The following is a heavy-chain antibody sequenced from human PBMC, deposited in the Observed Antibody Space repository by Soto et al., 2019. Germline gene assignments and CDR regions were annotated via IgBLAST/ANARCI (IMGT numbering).Heavy chain of an antibody. CDR3: ACIFSGGYGYGFYYYGMDV. J-gene: IGHJ6*02. CDR1: GGSISSSSYY. Sequence: SETLSLTCTVSGGSISSSSYYWGWIRQPPGKGLEWIGSIYYSGSTYYNPSLKSRVTISVDTSKNQFSLKLSSVTAADTTVYYCACIFSGGYGYGFYYYGMDVWGQGTTVT. D-gene: IGHD5-18*01. CDR2: IYYSGST. V-gene: IGHV4-39*01.